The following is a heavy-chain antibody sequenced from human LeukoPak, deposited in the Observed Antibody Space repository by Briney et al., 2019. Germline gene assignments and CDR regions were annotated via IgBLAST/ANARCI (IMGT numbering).Heavy chain of an antibody. CDR3: ARDHQRDYYDGRGFDP. Sequence: PSETLSLTCAVSGGSISSSNWWSWVRQPPGKGLEWIGEIYHSGSTNYNPSLKSRVTISVDRSKNQFSLRLNSVTTADTAVYYCARDHQRDYYDGRGFDPWGQGTLVTVSS. V-gene: IGHV4-4*02. J-gene: IGHJ5*02. CDR2: IYHSGST. D-gene: IGHD3-22*01. CDR1: GGSISSSNW.